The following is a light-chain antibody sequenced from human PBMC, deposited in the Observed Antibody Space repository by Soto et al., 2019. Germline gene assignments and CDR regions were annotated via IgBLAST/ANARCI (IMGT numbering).Light chain of an antibody. Sequence: QSVLTQPASVSGSPVQSITISCTGTSTDVGVYKYVSWYQQHTGKAPKLLIYDVNDRPSGVSIRFSGSKSGNAASLTISGLQPEDEAVYYCSSKTSSSTRLIFGGGTKVTV. CDR2: DVN. CDR1: STDVGVYKY. V-gene: IGLV2-14*03. CDR3: SSKTSSSTRLI. J-gene: IGLJ2*01.